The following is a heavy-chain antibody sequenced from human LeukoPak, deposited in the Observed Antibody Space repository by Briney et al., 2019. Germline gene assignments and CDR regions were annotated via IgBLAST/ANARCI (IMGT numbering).Heavy chain of an antibody. CDR3: ARDGVTTGGYFDY. J-gene: IGHJ4*02. CDR1: GFTFSSSN. CDR2: ISRNSSTT. Sequence: GGSLRLSCAASGFTFSSSNMNWVRQAPGKGLEWVSYISRNSSTTYYADSVKGRFTISRDNAKNSLYLQMNSLRAADTAVSYCARDGVTTGGYFDYWGQGTLVTVSS. V-gene: IGHV3-48*01. D-gene: IGHD4-17*01.